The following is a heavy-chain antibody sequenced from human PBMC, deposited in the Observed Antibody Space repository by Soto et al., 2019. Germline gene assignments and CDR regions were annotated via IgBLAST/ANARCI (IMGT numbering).Heavy chain of an antibody. V-gene: IGHV3-74*01. D-gene: IGHD3-10*01. J-gene: IGHJ6*02. CDR2: INSDESST. CDR3: ASTVTMVRGHGMDV. Sequence: EVQLVESGGGLVQPGGSLRLSCAASGFTFSSYWMHWVRQAPGKGLVWVSRINSDESSTSYADSVKGRFTISRDNAKNTLCLQMNSLRVEDTAVYYCASTVTMVRGHGMDVWGQGTTVTVSS. CDR1: GFTFSSYW.